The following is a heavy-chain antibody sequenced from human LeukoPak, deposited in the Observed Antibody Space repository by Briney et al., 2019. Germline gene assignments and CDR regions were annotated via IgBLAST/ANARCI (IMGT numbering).Heavy chain of an antibody. D-gene: IGHD6-13*01. Sequence: GASVKVSCKASGYTFTGYYMHWVRQAPGQGLEWMGWINPNSGGTNYAQKFQGWVTMTRDTSISTAYMELSRLRSDDTAVYYCARDGGSSSGMYYYYGMDVWGQGTTVTVSS. CDR3: ARDGGSSSGMYYYYGMDV. J-gene: IGHJ6*02. CDR1: GYTFTGYY. CDR2: INPNSGGT. V-gene: IGHV1-2*04.